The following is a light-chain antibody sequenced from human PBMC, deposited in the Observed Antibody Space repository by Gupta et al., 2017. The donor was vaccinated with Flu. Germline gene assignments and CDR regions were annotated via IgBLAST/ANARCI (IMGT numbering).Light chain of an antibody. V-gene: IGKV1-5*03. CDR1: QSISDW. Sequence: GDRVCITCRASQSISDWLAWYQQKPGKAPRLLIYRESTLESGVPSRFSGSRSGTEFTLTITSLQPDDFATYYCQQYDVFPWTFGQGTKVEMK. J-gene: IGKJ1*01. CDR2: RES. CDR3: QQYDVFPWT.